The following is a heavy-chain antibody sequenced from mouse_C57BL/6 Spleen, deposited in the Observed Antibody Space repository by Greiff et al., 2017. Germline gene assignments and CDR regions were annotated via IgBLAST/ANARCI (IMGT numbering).Heavy chain of an antibody. J-gene: IGHJ2*01. CDR2: IYPSDSET. V-gene: IGHV1-61*01. D-gene: IGHD2-1*01. CDR1: GYTFTSYW. Sequence: QVQLKQPGAELVRPGSSVKLSCKASGYTFTSYWMDWVKQRPGQGLEWIGNIYPSDSETHYNQKFKDKATLTVDKSSSTAYMQLSSLTSEDSAVYYCARSHYGNFYWGQGTTLTVSS. CDR3: ARSHYGNFY.